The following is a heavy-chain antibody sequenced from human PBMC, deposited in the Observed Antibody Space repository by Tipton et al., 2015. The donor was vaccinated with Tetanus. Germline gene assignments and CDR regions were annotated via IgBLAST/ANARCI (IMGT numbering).Heavy chain of an antibody. D-gene: IGHD3-22*01. V-gene: IGHV4-39*01. CDR2: IYFSGST. CDR3: AKLFRVRARGITMVVVVPPGYFDC. Sequence: TLSLTCTVSGASISNSSSYWGWIRQSPGKGLEWIGNIYFSGSTYYNPSLKSRVTISVDTSKNQFSLRLNSMTAADTAVYYCAKLFRVRARGITMVVVVPPGYFDCWGQGTLVTVSS. J-gene: IGHJ4*02. CDR1: GASISNSSSY.